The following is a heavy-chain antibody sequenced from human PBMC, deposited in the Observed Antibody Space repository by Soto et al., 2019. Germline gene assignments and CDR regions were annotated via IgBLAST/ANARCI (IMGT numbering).Heavy chain of an antibody. V-gene: IGHV1-18*01. Sequence: ASVKVSCKASGYTFTSYGISWVRQAPGQGLEWMGWISAYNGNTNYAQKLQGRVTMTTDTSTNTAYMELRSLRSDDTAVYYCARDITGIAAAGPYAFDIWGQGTMVTVSS. D-gene: IGHD6-13*01. CDR2: ISAYNGNT. CDR3: ARDITGIAAAGPYAFDI. J-gene: IGHJ3*02. CDR1: GYTFTSYG.